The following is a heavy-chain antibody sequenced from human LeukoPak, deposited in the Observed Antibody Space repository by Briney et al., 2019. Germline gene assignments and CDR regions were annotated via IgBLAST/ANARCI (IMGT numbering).Heavy chain of an antibody. D-gene: IGHD3-16*01. CDR2: MSYDGSNK. CDR1: GSTFSNHA. J-gene: IGHJ4*02. V-gene: IGHV3-30-3*01. CDR3: AGVPPGDYVWGSFDY. Sequence: GGSLRLSCAASGSTFSNHAMNWVRQAPGKGLEWVAVMSYDGSNKYYADSVKGRFTISRDNSKNTLYLHMNSLRAEDTAVYYCAGVPPGDYVWGSFDYWGQGTLVTVSS.